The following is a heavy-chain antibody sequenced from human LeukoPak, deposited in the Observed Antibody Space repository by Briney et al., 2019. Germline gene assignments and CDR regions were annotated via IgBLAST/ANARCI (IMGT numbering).Heavy chain of an antibody. CDR2: ISSSGSTI. CDR3: ARYPGYCSGGSCYSGVYFDY. D-gene: IGHD2-15*01. Sequence: GGSLRLSCAASGFTFSSYEMNWVRQAPGKGLEWGSYISSSGSTIYYADSVKGRFTISRDNAKNSLYLQMNSLRAEDTAVYYCARYPGYCSGGSCYSGVYFDYWGQGTLVTVSS. J-gene: IGHJ4*02. V-gene: IGHV3-48*03. CDR1: GFTFSSYE.